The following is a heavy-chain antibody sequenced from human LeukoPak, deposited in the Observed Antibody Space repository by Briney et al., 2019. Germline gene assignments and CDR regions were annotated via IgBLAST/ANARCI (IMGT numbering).Heavy chain of an antibody. J-gene: IGHJ6*02. CDR2: INHSGST. Sequence: SETLSLTCAVYGGSFSDYYWSWIRQPPGKGLEWIGEINHSGSTNYNPSLKSRVTISVDTSKNQFSLKLSSVTAADTAVYYCARGSIAARPSYYYYYGMDVWGQGTTVTVSS. D-gene: IGHD6-6*01. CDR3: ARGSIAARPSYYYYYGMDV. CDR1: GGSFSDYY. V-gene: IGHV4-34*01.